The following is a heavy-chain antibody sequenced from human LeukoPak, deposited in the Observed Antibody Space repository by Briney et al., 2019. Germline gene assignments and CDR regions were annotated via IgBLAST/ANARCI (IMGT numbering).Heavy chain of an antibody. CDR1: GGSISSSSYY. CDR2: IYYSGST. D-gene: IGHD5-18*01. V-gene: IGHV4-39*01. Sequence: SETLSLTCTVSGGSISSSSYYWGWIRQPPGKGLEWIGSIYYSGSTYYNPSLKSRVTISVDTSKNQFSLKLSSVTAADTAVYYCARHGYSYGLHVPYYYMDVWGKGTTVTISS. CDR3: ARHGYSYGLHVPYYYMDV. J-gene: IGHJ6*03.